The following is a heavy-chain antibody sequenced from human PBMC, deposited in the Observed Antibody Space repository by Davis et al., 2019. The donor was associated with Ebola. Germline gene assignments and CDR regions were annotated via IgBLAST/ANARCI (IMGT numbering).Heavy chain of an antibody. CDR3: ARGPYDYVQF. D-gene: IGHD3-16*01. CDR1: GGSISSYY. CDR2: IYYSGST. J-gene: IGHJ4*02. V-gene: IGHV4-59*01. Sequence: PSETLSLTCTVSGGSISSYYCSWIRQPPGKGLEWIGSIYYSGSTNYNPSLKSRVTISVDTSKNQFSLKLSSVTAADTAVYYCARGPYDYVQFWGQGTLVTVSS.